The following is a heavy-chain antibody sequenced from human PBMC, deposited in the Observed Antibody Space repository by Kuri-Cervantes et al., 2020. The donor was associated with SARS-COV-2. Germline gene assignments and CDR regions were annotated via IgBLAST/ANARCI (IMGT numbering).Heavy chain of an antibody. CDR2: ISAYNGNT. J-gene: IGHJ5*01. CDR3: ARATGPSITMVRGNWFDP. Sequence: ASVKVSCKASGGTFSSYAISWVRQAPGQGLEWMGWISAYNGNTNYAQKLQGRVTMTTDTSTSTAYMELRSLRSDDTAVYYCARATGPSITMVRGNWFDPWGQGTTVTVSS. CDR1: GGTFSSYA. D-gene: IGHD3-10*01. V-gene: IGHV1-18*01.